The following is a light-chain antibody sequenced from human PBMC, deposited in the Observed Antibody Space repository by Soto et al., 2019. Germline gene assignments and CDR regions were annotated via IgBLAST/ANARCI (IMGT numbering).Light chain of an antibody. J-gene: IGKJ5*01. V-gene: IGKV3-15*01. CDR2: GAS. Sequence: ELVLTQSPGTLSLSPGERATLSCRASQSVRSHLAWYQQKPGQPPRLLIYGASTRATGIPARFSGSGFGTEFTLTISSLQSEDFAVYYCQQYKNWPLFGQGTRLEIK. CDR3: QQYKNWPL. CDR1: QSVRSH.